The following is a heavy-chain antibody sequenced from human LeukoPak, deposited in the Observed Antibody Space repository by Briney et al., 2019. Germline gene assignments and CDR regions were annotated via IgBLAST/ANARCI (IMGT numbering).Heavy chain of an antibody. CDR1: GGSISNYL. CDR2: ISDRGST. Sequence: PSETLSLTCTVSGGSISNYLWSWIRQSPGKGLEWIGYISDRGSTNYNPSLKSRVTISVDMSRNQFSLKLSSVTAADTAVYYCAGRNYGDYDHYFDNWGQGTLVTVSS. D-gene: IGHD4-17*01. CDR3: AGRNYGDYDHYFDN. J-gene: IGHJ4*02. V-gene: IGHV4-59*08.